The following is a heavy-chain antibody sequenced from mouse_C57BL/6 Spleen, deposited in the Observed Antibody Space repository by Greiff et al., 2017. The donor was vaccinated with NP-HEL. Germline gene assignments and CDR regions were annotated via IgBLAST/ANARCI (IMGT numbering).Heavy chain of an antibody. CDR2: IWGVGST. V-gene: IGHV2-6*01. Sequence: QVHVKQSGPGLVAPSQSLSITCTVSGFSLTSYGVDWVRQSPGKGLEWLGVIWGVGSTNYNSALKSRLSISKDNSKSQVFLKMNSLQTDDTAMYYCASDGSSGYGFAYWGQGTLVTVSA. D-gene: IGHD3-2*02. CDR3: ASDGSSGYGFAY. J-gene: IGHJ3*01. CDR1: GFSLTSYG.